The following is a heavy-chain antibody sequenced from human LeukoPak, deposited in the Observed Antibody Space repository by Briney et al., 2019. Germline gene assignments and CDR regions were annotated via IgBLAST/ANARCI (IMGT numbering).Heavy chain of an antibody. Sequence: SQTPSLTCTVSGGSIMNGPHYWHWIRQPAGKGLEWVGRIYISGGTYYNPSLKSRVTISIDKSKNQFSLDLSSVTAADTAVYYCARWSYGDFDALDVWGQGTMVTVSS. D-gene: IGHD4-17*01. CDR2: IYISGGT. J-gene: IGHJ3*01. V-gene: IGHV4-61*02. CDR1: GGSIMNGPHY. CDR3: ARWSYGDFDALDV.